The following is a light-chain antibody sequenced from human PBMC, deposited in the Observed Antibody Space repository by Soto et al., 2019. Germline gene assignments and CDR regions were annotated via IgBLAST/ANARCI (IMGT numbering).Light chain of an antibody. CDR3: QQYNNCPPIT. J-gene: IGKJ5*01. CDR2: GAS. V-gene: IGKV3-15*01. CDR1: QSVSIN. Sequence: ETVMTQSPATLSVSPGEGATLSCRASQSVSINLAWYQQKPGQAPRLLIYGASTRATGIPARFSGSGSGTEFTLTISSLQSEDFAVYYYQQYNNCPPITFGQGTRLEIK.